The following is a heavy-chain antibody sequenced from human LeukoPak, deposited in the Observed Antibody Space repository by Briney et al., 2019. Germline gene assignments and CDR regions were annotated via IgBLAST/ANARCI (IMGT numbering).Heavy chain of an antibody. J-gene: IGHJ5*02. CDR2: IYYSGST. CDR3: ARGLIVLMVYALPLHNWFDP. V-gene: IGHV4-30-4*08. Sequence: SETLSLTCTVSGGSISSGDYYWSWIRQPPGKGLEWIGYIYYSGSTYYNPSLKSRVTISVDTSKNQFSLKLSSVTAADTAVYYCARGLIVLMVYALPLHNWFDPWGQGTLVTVSS. CDR1: GGSISSGDYY. D-gene: IGHD2-8*01.